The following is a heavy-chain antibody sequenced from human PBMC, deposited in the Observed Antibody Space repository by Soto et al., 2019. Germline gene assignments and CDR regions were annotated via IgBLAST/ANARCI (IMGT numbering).Heavy chain of an antibody. V-gene: IGHV3-30-3*01. CDR2: ISYDGSNK. CDR3: ARAIRFLEWLPPFDY. CDR1: GFTFSSYA. D-gene: IGHD3-3*01. Sequence: HPGGSLRLSCAASGFTFSSYAMHWVRQAPGKGLEWVAVISYDGSNKYYADSVKGRFTISRDNSKNTLYLQMNSLRAEDTAVYYCARAIRFLEWLPPFDYWGQGTLVTVSS. J-gene: IGHJ4*02.